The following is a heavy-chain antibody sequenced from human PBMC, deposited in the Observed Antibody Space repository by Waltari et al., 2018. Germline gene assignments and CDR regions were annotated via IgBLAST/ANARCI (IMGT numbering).Heavy chain of an antibody. V-gene: IGHV3-23*01. D-gene: IGHD6-19*01. J-gene: IGHJ5*02. Sequence: EVQLLESGGGLVQPGGSLSPSCPASGFTFRPYAISWARQAPGKGLEWVSGISARGGTTYYADSVKGRFTISRDNSKNTLVLQMNSLRAEDTAVYYCGRGSSGWYQIDLWGQGTLVTVSS. CDR2: ISARGGTT. CDR1: GFTFRPYA. CDR3: GRGSSGWYQIDL.